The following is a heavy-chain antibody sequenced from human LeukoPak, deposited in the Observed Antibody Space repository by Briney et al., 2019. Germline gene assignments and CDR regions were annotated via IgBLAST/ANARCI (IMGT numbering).Heavy chain of an antibody. J-gene: IGHJ4*02. D-gene: IGHD6-19*01. Sequence: GSLRLSCAASGSPFSSYWMHWVRQVPGKGLVWVSRINTDASRTNYADSVKGRFTISRDNAKNTLYLQMNSLRAEDTAVYFCARDRVSGSYKGYLDYWGQGTLVTVSS. CDR2: INTDASRT. CDR1: GSPFSSYW. CDR3: ARDRVSGSYKGYLDY. V-gene: IGHV3-74*01.